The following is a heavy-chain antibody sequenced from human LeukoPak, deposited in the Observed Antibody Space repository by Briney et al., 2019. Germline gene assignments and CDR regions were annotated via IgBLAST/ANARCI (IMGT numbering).Heavy chain of an antibody. CDR1: GGSISNYF. CDR3: ARRPRSMAYYFDY. CDR2: ISKSGGT. Sequence: ASGTLSLTCTVSGGSISNYFWACIRQPPGKGLEWIGYISKSGGTSYNTSFKSRLTISVDTSKDLFSLRLESVTAADTAVYYCARRPRSMAYYFDYWGQGILVTVSS. J-gene: IGHJ4*02. V-gene: IGHV4-59*08. D-gene: IGHD2/OR15-2a*01.